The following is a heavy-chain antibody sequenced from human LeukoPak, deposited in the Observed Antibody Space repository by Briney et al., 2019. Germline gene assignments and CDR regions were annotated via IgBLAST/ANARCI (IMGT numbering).Heavy chain of an antibody. D-gene: IGHD3-16*02. CDR3: ARDFYYDYVWGSSRYYYGMDV. J-gene: IGHJ6*02. CDR2: IYYSGST. V-gene: IGHV4-39*02. Sequence: SETLSLTCTVSGGSISSSSHYWGWIRQPPGKGLEWIGSIYYSGSTYYNPSLKSRVTISVDTSKNQFSLKLSSVTAADTAVYYCARDFYYDYVWGSSRYYYGMDVWGQGTTVTVSS. CDR1: GGSISSSSHY.